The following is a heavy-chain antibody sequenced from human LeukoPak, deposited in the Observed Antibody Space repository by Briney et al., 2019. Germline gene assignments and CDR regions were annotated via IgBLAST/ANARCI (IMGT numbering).Heavy chain of an antibody. CDR2: IYYSGST. J-gene: IGHJ4*02. CDR1: GGSISSYY. CDR3: ARDFPTVTHFDY. D-gene: IGHD4-17*01. V-gene: IGHV4-59*01. Sequence: SETLSLTCTVSGGSISSYYWSWIRQPPGKGLEWIGYIYYSGSTNYNPSLKSRVTISVDTSKNQFSLKLSSVTAADTAVYYCARDFPTVTHFDYWGQGTLVTVSS.